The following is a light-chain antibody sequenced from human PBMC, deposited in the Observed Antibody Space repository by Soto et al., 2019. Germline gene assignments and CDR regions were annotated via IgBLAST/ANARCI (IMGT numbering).Light chain of an antibody. V-gene: IGLV2-14*01. J-gene: IGLJ3*02. CDR1: SSDVGAYNY. Sequence: QSALTQPASVSGSPGQSITLSCTGTSSDVGAYNYVSWYQQHPGKAPKLMIYEVSNRPSGVSNRFSGSKSGNTASLTISGLQAEDEAHYSCSSYTSSSTYWVFGGGTKLTVL. CDR3: SSYTSSSTYWV. CDR2: EVS.